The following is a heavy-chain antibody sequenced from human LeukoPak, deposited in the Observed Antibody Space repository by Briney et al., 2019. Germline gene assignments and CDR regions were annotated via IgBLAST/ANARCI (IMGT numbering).Heavy chain of an antibody. V-gene: IGHV3-30*18. CDR1: GFTFSSHG. CDR2: MSYDGTNK. Sequence: GGSLRLSCAASGFTFSSHGMHWVRQAPGKGLEWVALMSYDGTNKVYADSVKGRSTISRDNSKNTLYLEMNNLRAEDTAVYYCAKRGYCSGGRCYSFHFDYWGQGTLVTVSS. CDR3: AKRGYCSGGRCYSFHFDY. D-gene: IGHD2-15*01. J-gene: IGHJ4*02.